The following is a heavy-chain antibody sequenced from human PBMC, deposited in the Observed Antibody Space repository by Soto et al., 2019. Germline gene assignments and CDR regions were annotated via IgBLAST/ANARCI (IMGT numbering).Heavy chain of an antibody. CDR1: GFTFSSYS. V-gene: IGHV3-21*01. CDR3: ASRQSQLP. CDR2: IRSSSSYI. D-gene: IGHD1-1*01. Sequence: PGGSLRLSCAASGFTFSSYSMNWVRQAPGKGLEWVSSIRSSSSYIYYADSVKGRFTISRDNAKNSLYLQMNSLRAKDTAVYYCASRQSQLPWGQGTLVTVSS. J-gene: IGHJ5*02.